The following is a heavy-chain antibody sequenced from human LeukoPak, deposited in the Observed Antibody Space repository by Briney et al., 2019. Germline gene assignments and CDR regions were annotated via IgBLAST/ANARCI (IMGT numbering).Heavy chain of an antibody. CDR1: GDSVSSNSVA. D-gene: IGHD6-6*01. J-gene: IGHJ4*02. CDR2: TYYRSKWYN. Sequence: SQTLSLTCAISGDSVSSNSVAWNWLRQSPSRGLEWLGRTYYRSKWYNDYEVSVQSRITINPDTSKNQFSLQLNSVTPEDTAVYYCASNSSSSGFDYWGQGTLVTVSS. V-gene: IGHV6-1*01. CDR3: ASNSSSSGFDY.